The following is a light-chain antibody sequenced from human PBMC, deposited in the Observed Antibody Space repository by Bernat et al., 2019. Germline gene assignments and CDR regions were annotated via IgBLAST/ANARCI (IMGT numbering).Light chain of an antibody. Sequence: QSALTQPPTASGSPGQSVTISCTGSSRDIGGYRYVSWFQQHPGKAPSLIIYEVSKRPSGVPDRFSASKSGSTASLTISGLRAEDEAGYFCSSYVGSYNYVFGTGTKVVVL. J-gene: IGLJ1*01. CDR3: SSYVGSYNYV. CDR1: SRDIGGYRY. CDR2: EVS. V-gene: IGLV2-8*01.